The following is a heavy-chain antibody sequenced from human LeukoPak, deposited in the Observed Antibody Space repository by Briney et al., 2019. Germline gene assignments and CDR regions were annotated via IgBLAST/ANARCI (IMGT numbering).Heavy chain of an antibody. CDR2: IWYDGSNK. J-gene: IGHJ4*02. CDR1: GFTFSSYG. CDR3: ARSRDGYHHGLL. V-gene: IGHV3-33*01. Sequence: PGGSLRLSCAASGFTFSSYGMQWVRQAPGKGLEWVAVIWYDGSNKYYADSVKGRFTISRDNSKNTLYLQMNSLRAEDTAVYYCARSRDGYHHGLLWGQGTLVTVSS. D-gene: IGHD5-24*01.